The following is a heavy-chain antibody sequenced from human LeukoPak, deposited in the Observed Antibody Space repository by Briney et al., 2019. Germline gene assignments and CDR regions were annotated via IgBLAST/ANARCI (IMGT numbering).Heavy chain of an antibody. CDR1: GYTFTSYG. CDR2: ISAYNGNT. D-gene: IGHD5-12*01. CDR3: ATVPYSGYDLLSFDY. V-gene: IGHV1-18*01. J-gene: IGHJ4*02. Sequence: GASVKVSCKASGYTFTSYGISWVRQAPGQGLEWMGWISAYNGNTNYAQKLQGRVTMTTDTSTSTAYMELRSLRSDDTAVYYCATVPYSGYDLLSFDYWGQGTLVTVSS.